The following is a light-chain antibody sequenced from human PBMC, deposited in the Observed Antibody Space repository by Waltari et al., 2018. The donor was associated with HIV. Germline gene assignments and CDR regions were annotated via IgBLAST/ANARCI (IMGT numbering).Light chain of an antibody. J-gene: IGLJ2*01. Sequence: SALTQPASVSGSPGQSITISCTGTSNDVGGYNYVSWYQHHPGKAPKLMIYEVSERPSGVSSRFSGSKSGNTASLTISGLQAEDEADYYCSSYTSSATLVFGGGTKLTVL. CDR3: SSYTSSATLV. V-gene: IGLV2-14*01. CDR1: SNDVGGYNY. CDR2: EVS.